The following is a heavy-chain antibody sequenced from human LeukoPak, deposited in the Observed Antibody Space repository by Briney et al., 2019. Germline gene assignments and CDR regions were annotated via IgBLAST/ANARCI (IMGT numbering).Heavy chain of an antibody. V-gene: IGHV3-33*01. CDR2: IWYDGSNK. J-gene: IGHJ3*01. CDR3: ARSDYGGDPTYDAFDL. Sequence: GRSLRLSCAASGFTFSSYGMHWVRQAPGKGLEWVAVIWYDGSNKYYADSVKGRFTISRDNSKNTLYLQMNSLRAEDTAVYYCARSDYGGDPTYDAFDLWGQGTMVTVSS. CDR1: GFTFSSYG. D-gene: IGHD4-17*01.